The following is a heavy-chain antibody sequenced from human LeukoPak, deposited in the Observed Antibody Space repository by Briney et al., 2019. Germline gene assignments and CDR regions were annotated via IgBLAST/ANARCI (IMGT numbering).Heavy chain of an antibody. CDR1: GFTFSSYS. D-gene: IGHD1-14*01. CDR2: ISSSSSTI. Sequence: GGSLRLSCAASGFTFSSYSMNWVRQAPGKGLEWVSYISSSSSTIYYADSVKGRFTISRDNAKNSLYLQMNSLRAEDTAVYYCARETDYYYMDVWGKGTTVTISS. J-gene: IGHJ6*03. V-gene: IGHV3-48*01. CDR3: ARETDYYYMDV.